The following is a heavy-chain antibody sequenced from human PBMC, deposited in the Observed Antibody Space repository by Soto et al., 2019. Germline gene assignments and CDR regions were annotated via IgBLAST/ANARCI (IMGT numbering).Heavy chain of an antibody. D-gene: IGHD3-22*01. Sequence: LSLTCTVSGGSVSSGSYYWSWIRQPPGKGLEWIGYIYYSGSTNYNPSLKSRVTISVDTSKNQFSLKLSSVTAADTAVYYCARAPPYYYDSSGFLGPFDPWGQGTLVTVSS. CDR1: GGSVSSGSYY. J-gene: IGHJ5*02. CDR2: IYYSGST. V-gene: IGHV4-61*01. CDR3: ARAPPYYYDSSGFLGPFDP.